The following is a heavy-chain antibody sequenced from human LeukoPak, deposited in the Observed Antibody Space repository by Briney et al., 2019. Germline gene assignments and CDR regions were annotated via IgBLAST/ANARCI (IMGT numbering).Heavy chain of an antibody. CDR3: AIEIGGSPYSSGWYLLD. CDR2: FDPKDGET. CDR1: GYTLTELS. D-gene: IGHD6-19*01. J-gene: IGHJ4*02. Sequence: ASVKVTCKGSGYTLTELSMHWVRQARGKGLEWMGGFDPKDGETIYAQKFQGRVTLTEDTSSDTAYMELSSLRSEERDVYYCAIEIGGSPYSSGWYLLDWGQGTLVTVSS. V-gene: IGHV1-24*01.